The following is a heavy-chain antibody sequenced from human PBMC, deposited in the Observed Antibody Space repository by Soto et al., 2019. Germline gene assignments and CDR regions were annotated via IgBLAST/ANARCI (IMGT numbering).Heavy chain of an antibody. CDR1: GHSLTELS. J-gene: IGHJ6*01. CDR3: ARDQTRIVVVVAARYSDCGIVV. V-gene: IGHV1-24*01. CDR2: FDPEDGEA. D-gene: IGHD2-15*01. Sequence: ASVKFSCTISGHSLTELSIHWVRQAPGKGLEWMGGFDPEDGEAIYAQKFQGRVTITADKSTSTAYMELSSLRSEDTAVYYCARDQTRIVVVVAARYSDCGIVVWGQAPT.